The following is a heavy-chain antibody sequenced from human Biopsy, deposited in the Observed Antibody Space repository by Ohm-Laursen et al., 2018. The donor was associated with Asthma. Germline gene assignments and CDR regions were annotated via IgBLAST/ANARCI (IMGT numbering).Heavy chain of an antibody. CDR3: ARVFESSEWGPFYHFGLDV. CDR1: GFSSSDYY. J-gene: IGHJ6*02. Sequence: GSLRLSCTASGFSSSDYYMTWMRQAPGKGLEWVSSISSSGSTTYPAESVKGRFTISRDNAQKSLFLQMGSLRAEDTAIYYCARVFESSEWGPFYHFGLDVWGQGTTVAVSS. CDR2: ISSSGSTT. D-gene: IGHD6-25*01. V-gene: IGHV3-11*01.